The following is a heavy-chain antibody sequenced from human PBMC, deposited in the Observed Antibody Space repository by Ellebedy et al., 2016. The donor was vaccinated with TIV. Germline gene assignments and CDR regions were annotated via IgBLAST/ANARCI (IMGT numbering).Heavy chain of an antibody. CDR2: IKEDGSEK. CDR1: GFTFSRYW. V-gene: IGHV3-7*01. CDR3: AREPSTIRLDY. J-gene: IGHJ4*02. D-gene: IGHD5-24*01. Sequence: GESLKISXVVSGFTFSRYWMNWVRQAPGKGLEWVANIKEDGSEKYYVDSVKGRFTISRDNAKNSLYLQMNSLTVEDTAVYFCAREPSTIRLDYWGQGTLVTVSS.